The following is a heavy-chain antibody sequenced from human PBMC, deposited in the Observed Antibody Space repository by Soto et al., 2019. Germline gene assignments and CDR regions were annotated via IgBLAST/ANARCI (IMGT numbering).Heavy chain of an antibody. Sequence: SETLSLTCTVSGDSISSYYWSWIRQPPGKGLEWIGFIYYSGSTNYNPSLKSRVTISVDASKNQFSLKLSSVTAADTAVYYCARGRTTVVTLLDNWGQETLVTVSS. CDR3: ARGRTTVVTLLDN. J-gene: IGHJ4*02. V-gene: IGHV4-59*01. CDR1: GDSISSYY. CDR2: IYYSGST. D-gene: IGHD4-17*01.